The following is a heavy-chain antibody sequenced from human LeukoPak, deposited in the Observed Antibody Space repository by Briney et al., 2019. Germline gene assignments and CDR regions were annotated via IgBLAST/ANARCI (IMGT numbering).Heavy chain of an antibody. J-gene: IGHJ2*01. Sequence: PGGSLRLSCAASGFTFSSYAMSWVRQAPGKGLEWVSVIYSGGSTYYADSVKGRFTISRHNSKNTLYLQMNSLRAEDTAVYYCARDSRYGTLQTDWYFDLWGRGTLVTVSS. CDR1: GFTFSSYA. CDR3: ARDSRYGTLQTDWYFDL. D-gene: IGHD1-1*01. CDR2: IYSGGST. V-gene: IGHV3-53*04.